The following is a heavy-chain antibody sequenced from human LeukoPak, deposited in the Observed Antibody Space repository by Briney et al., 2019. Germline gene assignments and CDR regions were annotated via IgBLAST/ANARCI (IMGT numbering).Heavy chain of an antibody. Sequence: GGSLRLSCAASGFTFSFYGMHWVRQAPGKGLEWVAVIWFDGSNENYADSVKGRFTISRDKSKNTMYLQMNSLRAEDTAVYFCARDRNDFFDYWGQGTLVTVST. V-gene: IGHV3-33*01. J-gene: IGHJ4*02. CDR3: ARDRNDFFDY. CDR2: IWFDGSNE. CDR1: GFTFSFYG.